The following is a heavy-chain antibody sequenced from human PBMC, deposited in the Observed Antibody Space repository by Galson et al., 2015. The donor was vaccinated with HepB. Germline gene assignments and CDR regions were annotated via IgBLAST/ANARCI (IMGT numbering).Heavy chain of an antibody. D-gene: IGHD2/OR15-2a*01. Sequence: SLRLSCAASGFTLSNSAMHWFRQAPGKGLEWVAKISYDAKKVYFQESLRGRSAISRDNSKNTLYLEMNSLRVEDTAVYYCAADATTIVTAFDYWGQGTLVTVSS. CDR3: AADATTIVTAFDY. CDR1: GFTLSNSA. J-gene: IGHJ4*02. V-gene: IGHV3-30*03. CDR2: ISYDAKKV.